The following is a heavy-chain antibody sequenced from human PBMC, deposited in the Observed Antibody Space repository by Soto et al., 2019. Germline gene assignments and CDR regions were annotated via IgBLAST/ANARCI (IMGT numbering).Heavy chain of an antibody. Sequence: GESLKISCKGFGYDFSTYWFGWVRQMSGKGLEWMGIIYPGDSDTRYSPSFQGQVTISADKSISTAYLQWSSLKASDTAMYYCASQMSMSPERTFDIWGQGTMVTVSS. CDR2: IYPGDSDT. J-gene: IGHJ3*02. CDR3: ASQMSMSPERTFDI. V-gene: IGHV5-51*01. D-gene: IGHD1-1*01. CDR1: GYDFSTYW.